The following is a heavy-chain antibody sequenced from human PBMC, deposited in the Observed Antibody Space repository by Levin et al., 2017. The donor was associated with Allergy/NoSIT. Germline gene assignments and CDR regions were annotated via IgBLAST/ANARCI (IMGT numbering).Heavy chain of an antibody. CDR1: GFTFSSYW. J-gene: IGHJ4*02. CDR2: INSDGSST. D-gene: IGHD1-26*01. Sequence: GGSLRLSCAASGFTFSSYWMHWVRQAPGKGLVWVSRINSDGSSTSYADSVKGRFTISRDNAKNTLYLQMNSLRAEDTAVYYCAAQWELLRVGERAFDYWGQGTLVTVSS. CDR3: AAQWELLRVGERAFDY. V-gene: IGHV3-74*01.